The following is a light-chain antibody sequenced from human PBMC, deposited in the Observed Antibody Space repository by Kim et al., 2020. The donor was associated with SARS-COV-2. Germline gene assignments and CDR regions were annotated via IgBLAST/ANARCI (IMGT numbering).Light chain of an antibody. Sequence: DIQMTQSPSSLSASVGDRVTITCQASQDISKYLNWYLQKPGKAPKLLIYDASNLETGVPSRFSGSGSGTDFTFSISSLQPEDIATYYCQQYDNLPLTFGGGTKVEIK. CDR2: DAS. CDR3: QQYDNLPLT. CDR1: QDISKY. V-gene: IGKV1-33*01. J-gene: IGKJ4*01.